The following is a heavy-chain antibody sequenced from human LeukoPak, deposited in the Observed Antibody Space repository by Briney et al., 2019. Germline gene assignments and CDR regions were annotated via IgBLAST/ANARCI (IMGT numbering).Heavy chain of an antibody. D-gene: IGHD2-15*01. CDR3: ARAADIVVVVAATDGGY. J-gene: IGHJ4*02. CDR2: INPNSGGT. V-gene: IGHV1-2*06. CDR1: GYTFTGYY. Sequence: ASVKVSCKASGYTFTGYYMHWVRQAPGQGLEWMGQINPNSGGTNYAQKFQGRVTMTRDTSISTAYMELSRLRSDDTAVYYCARAADIVVVVAATDGGYWGQGTLVTVSS.